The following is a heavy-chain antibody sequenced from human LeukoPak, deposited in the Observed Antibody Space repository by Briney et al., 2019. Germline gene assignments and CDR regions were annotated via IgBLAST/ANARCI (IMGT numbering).Heavy chain of an antibody. D-gene: IGHD3-10*01. J-gene: IGHJ4*02. V-gene: IGHV1-8*01. CDR1: GYTFTSYD. Sequence: ASVKVSCKASGYTFTSYDINWVRQATGQGLEWMGWMNPNSGNTGYAQKFQGRVTMTRNTSISTAYMELSSLRSEDTAVYYCARGVTMVRGVPVGYWGQGTLVTVSS. CDR2: MNPNSGNT. CDR3: ARGVTMVRGVPVGY.